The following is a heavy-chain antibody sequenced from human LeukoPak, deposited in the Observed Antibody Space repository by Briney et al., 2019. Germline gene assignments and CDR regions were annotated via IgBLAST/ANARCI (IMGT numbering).Heavy chain of an antibody. D-gene: IGHD3-9*01. J-gene: IGHJ5*02. CDR2: IYHSGST. CDR1: GFTFSSYW. CDR3: ARTFERYNWFDP. Sequence: LRLSCAASGFTFSSYWMNWIRQPPGKGLEWIGYIYHSGSTYHNPSLKSRVTISVDRSKNQFSLKLTSVTAADTAVYYCARTFERYNWFDPWGQGTLVTVSS. V-gene: IGHV4-30-2*01.